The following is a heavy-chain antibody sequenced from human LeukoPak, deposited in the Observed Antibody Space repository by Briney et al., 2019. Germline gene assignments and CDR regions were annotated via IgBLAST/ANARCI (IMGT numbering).Heavy chain of an antibody. CDR1: GGSISSGDYY. Sequence: SETLCLTCTVSGGSISSGDYYGSWIRQPPGKDLEWIGYIYYSGSTYYNPSLKSRVTISVDTSKNQFSLKLSSVTAADTAVYYCARGFCSGGSCYSLHYYDGMDDWGKGTTVTVSS. D-gene: IGHD2-15*01. V-gene: IGHV4-30-4*01. CDR2: IYYSGST. J-gene: IGHJ6*04. CDR3: ARGFCSGGSCYSLHYYDGMDD.